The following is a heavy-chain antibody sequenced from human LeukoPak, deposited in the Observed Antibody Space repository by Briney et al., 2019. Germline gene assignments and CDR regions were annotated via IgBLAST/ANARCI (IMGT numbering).Heavy chain of an antibody. CDR1: GFSFSNYA. V-gene: IGHV3-23*01. J-gene: IGHJ4*02. D-gene: IGHD3-22*01. CDR2: I. Sequence: AGGSLRLSCVPSGFSFSNYAMSWVRQAPGKGQEWVSSIKGRFTISRDKTKNTLYMQMNSLRAEDTAVYYCAKSAYYDASGYYREYYFDYWGQGTLVTVSS. CDR3: AKSAYYDASGYYREYYFDY.